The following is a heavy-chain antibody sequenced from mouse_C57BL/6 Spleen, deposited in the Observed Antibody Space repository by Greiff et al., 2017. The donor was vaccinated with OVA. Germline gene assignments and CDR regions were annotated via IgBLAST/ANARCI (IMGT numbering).Heavy chain of an antibody. J-gene: IGHJ2*01. Sequence: QVQLQQPGAELVRPGTSVKLSCKASGYTCTSYWMHWVKQRPGQGLEWIGVIDPSDSYTNYNQKFKGKATLTVDTSSSTAYMQLSSLTSEDSAVYYCASMATDYFDYWGQGTTLTVSS. CDR1: GYTCTSYW. CDR3: ASMATDYFDY. V-gene: IGHV1-59*01. D-gene: IGHD2-2*01. CDR2: IDPSDSYT.